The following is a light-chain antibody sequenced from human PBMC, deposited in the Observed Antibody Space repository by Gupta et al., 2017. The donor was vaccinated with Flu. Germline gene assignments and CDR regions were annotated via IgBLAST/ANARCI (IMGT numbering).Light chain of an antibody. CDR2: GAS. J-gene: IGKJ2*01. Sequence: TVMTQSPATLSVSPGERATLSCRVRQSVSSNLAWYQQRPVQAPRLLIYGASSGAPGLPARFSGSGSGTESTLAISRPQSDGCAVYLFQQDNKWPPYTFGQGTKLEIK. V-gene: IGKV3-15*01. CDR3: QQDNKWPPYT. CDR1: QSVSSN.